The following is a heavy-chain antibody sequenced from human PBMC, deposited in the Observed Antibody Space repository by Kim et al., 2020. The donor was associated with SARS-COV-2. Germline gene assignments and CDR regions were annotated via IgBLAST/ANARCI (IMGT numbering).Heavy chain of an antibody. Sequence: GGSLRLSCGASGFTFSDYWMHWVRQAPGKGLVWVSRINSDGSSITYADSVKGRFTISRDNAKNTLYLQMNSLRAEDTAVYFCTRSRQRWDYASGDWFDRWGQGTLVTVSS. J-gene: IGHJ5*02. CDR2: INSDGSSI. CDR3: TRSRQRWDYASGDWFDR. CDR1: GFTFSDYW. D-gene: IGHD4-17*01. V-gene: IGHV3-74*03.